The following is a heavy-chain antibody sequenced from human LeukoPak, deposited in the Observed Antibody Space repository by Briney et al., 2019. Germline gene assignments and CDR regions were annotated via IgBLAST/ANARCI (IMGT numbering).Heavy chain of an antibody. Sequence: GGSLRLSCAASGFTFSSYWMHWVRQAPGKGLEWVSAISGSGGSTYYADSVKGRFTISRDNSKNTLYLQMNSLRAEDTAVYYCAKSSIPYCGGDCYSPGSDYWGQGTLVTVSS. D-gene: IGHD2-21*02. CDR2: ISGSGGST. CDR1: GFTFSSYW. J-gene: IGHJ4*02. CDR3: AKSSIPYCGGDCYSPGSDY. V-gene: IGHV3-23*01.